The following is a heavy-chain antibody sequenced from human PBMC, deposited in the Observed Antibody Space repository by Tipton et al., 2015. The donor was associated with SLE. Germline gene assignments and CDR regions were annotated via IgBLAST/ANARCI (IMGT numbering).Heavy chain of an antibody. CDR3: ARDRPYSGSPDDAFDI. J-gene: IGHJ3*02. Sequence: TLSLTCTVSGGSISSYYWSWIRQPPGKGPEWIGYIYYSGSTNYNPSLKSRVTISVDTSKNQFSLKLSSVTAADTAVYYCARDRPYSGSPDDAFDIWGQGTMVTVSS. CDR2: IYYSGST. CDR1: GGSISSYY. V-gene: IGHV4-59*01. D-gene: IGHD1-26*01.